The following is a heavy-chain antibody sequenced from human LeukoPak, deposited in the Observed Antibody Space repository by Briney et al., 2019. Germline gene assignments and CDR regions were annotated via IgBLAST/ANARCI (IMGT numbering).Heavy chain of an antibody. J-gene: IGHJ5*02. CDR2: IYYSGST. D-gene: IGHD2-2*01. V-gene: IGHV4-39*07. CDR1: GGSIGSSSYY. Sequence: KPSETLSLTCTVSGGSIGSSSYYWGWIRQPPGKGLEWIGRIYYSGSTNYNPSLKSRVTISVDTSKNQFSLKLSSVTAADTAVYYCAREGCSSTSCYAEDVWFDPWGQGTLVTVSS. CDR3: AREGCSSTSCYAEDVWFDP.